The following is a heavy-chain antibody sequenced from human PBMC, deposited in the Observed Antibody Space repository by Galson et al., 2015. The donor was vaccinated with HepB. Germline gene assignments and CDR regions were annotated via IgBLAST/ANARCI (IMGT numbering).Heavy chain of an antibody. CDR2: INHSGST. CDR1: GGSFSGYY. D-gene: IGHD5-18*01. V-gene: IGHV4-34*01. Sequence: TLSLTCAVYGGSFSGYYWSWIRQPPGKGLEWIGEINHSGSTNYNPSLKSRVTISVDTSKNQFSLKLSSVTAADTAVYYCARDRYGYSYGQNYYYYGMDVWGQGTTVTVSS. CDR3: ARDRYGYSYGQNYYYYGMDV. J-gene: IGHJ6*02.